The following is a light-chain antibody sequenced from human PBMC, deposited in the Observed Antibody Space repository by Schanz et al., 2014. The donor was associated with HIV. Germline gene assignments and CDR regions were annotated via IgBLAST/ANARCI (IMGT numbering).Light chain of an antibody. CDR3: CSYTGSGTLV. J-gene: IGLJ2*01. V-gene: IGLV2-14*03. Sequence: QSVLTQPASVSGSPGQSITISCTGTSSDPGYYDYVSWYQQHPGKAPKVMIYDVSNRPSGVSNRFSGSKSGNTASLTISGLQAEDEADYYCCSYTGSGTLVFGGGTKVTVL. CDR2: DVS. CDR1: SSDPGYYDY.